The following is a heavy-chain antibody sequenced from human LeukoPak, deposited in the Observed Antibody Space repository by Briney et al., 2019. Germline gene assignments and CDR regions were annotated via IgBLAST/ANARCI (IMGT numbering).Heavy chain of an antibody. J-gene: IGHJ4*02. CDR2: IIPILGIA. CDR3: ARAHHQDGYNLFDY. V-gene: IGHV1-69*02. CDR1: GGTFSSYT. D-gene: IGHD5-24*01. Sequence: SVKVSCKASGGTFSSYTISWVRQAPGQGLEWMGRIIPILGIANYAQKFQGRVTITADKSTSTAYMELSSLRSEDTAVYYCARAHHQDGYNLFDYWGQGTLVTVSS.